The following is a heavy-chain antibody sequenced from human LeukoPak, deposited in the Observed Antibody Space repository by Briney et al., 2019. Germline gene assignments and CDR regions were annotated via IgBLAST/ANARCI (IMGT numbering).Heavy chain of an antibody. CDR1: GYTFTGYY. CDR2: INPNSGGT. CDR3: AKSGVVAAPFDL. D-gene: IGHD2-15*01. J-gene: IGHJ2*01. V-gene: IGHV1-2*02. Sequence: GASVKVSCKASGYTFTGYYIHWVRQAPGQGLEWMGWINPNSGGTNYAQKFQGRVTMTRDTSISTAYVELSRLTSDDTAVCYCAKSGVVAAPFDLWGRGTLVTVSS.